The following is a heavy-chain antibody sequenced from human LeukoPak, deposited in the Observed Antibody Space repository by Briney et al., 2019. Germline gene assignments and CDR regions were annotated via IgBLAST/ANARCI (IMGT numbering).Heavy chain of an antibody. D-gene: IGHD3-3*01. CDR2: LSGSGDST. CDR1: GFPLYNYA. V-gene: IGHV3-23*01. Sequence: GGSPRLSFSTSGFPLYNYALSWGRPAPGEGVGWVSALSGSGDSTYYADSVKGRFTISRDSSMETLYLQMNSLRAEDTATYFCAKRLSFGVAIGDFDYWGQGTLVTVSS. J-gene: IGHJ4*02. CDR3: AKRLSFGVAIGDFDY.